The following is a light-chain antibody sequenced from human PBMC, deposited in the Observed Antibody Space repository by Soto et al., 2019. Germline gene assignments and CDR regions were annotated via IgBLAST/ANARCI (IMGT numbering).Light chain of an antibody. CDR1: QGISSY. J-gene: IGKJ1*01. CDR2: AAY. CDR3: QQYYSYPRT. V-gene: IGKV1-8*01. Sequence: AIRMTQSPSSLSASTGDRVTITCRASQGISSYLAWYQQKPGKAPKLLIYAAYNLQSGVLSRFSGSGSGTDFTLTISCLQSEDFATYYCQQYYSYPRTFGQGTKVEIK.